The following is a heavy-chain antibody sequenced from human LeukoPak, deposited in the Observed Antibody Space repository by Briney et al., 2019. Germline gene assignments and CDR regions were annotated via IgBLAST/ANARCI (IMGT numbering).Heavy chain of an antibody. CDR1: GFTFITYA. D-gene: IGHD5-12*01. J-gene: IGHJ4*02. Sequence: PGGSLRLSCAASGFTFITYAMHWVRQAPGKGLEWVAVISDDGSNKYYADSVKGRFTISRDNSKNTLYSQMNSLRPEDAAVYFCASSRGYSDYDSDYWGQGTLVTVSS. CDR2: ISDDGSNK. V-gene: IGHV3-30*04. CDR3: ASSRGYSDYDSDY.